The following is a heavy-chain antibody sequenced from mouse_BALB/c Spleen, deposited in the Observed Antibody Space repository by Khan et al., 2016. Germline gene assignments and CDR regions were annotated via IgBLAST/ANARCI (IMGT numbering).Heavy chain of an antibody. CDR2: IDPENGDT. CDR3: PACICNAMDY. CDR1: GFNIKDYY. V-gene: IGHV14-4*02. J-gene: IGHJ4*01. Sequence: VQLQQSGAELVRSGASVKLSCTASGFNIKDYYMHWVKQRPEQGLEWIGWIDPENGDTEYAPKFQGKATMTADTSSNTAYLQLSSLTSEDTAVYYCPACICNAMDYWGQGTSVTVSS.